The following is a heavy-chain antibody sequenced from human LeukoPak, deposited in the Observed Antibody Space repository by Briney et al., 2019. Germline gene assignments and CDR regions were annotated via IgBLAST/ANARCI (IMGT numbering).Heavy chain of an antibody. D-gene: IGHD6-13*01. CDR2: IYPGDSDT. J-gene: IGHJ6*03. CDR3: ARLAAAGSQSYYYYYYMDV. V-gene: IGHV5-51*01. Sequence: GESLKISCKASGYIFTSYWIGWVRQMPGKGLEWMGIIYPGDSDTRYSPSFQGQVTISADKSITTAYLQWSSLKASDTAIYYCARLAAAGSQSYYYYYYMDVWGKGTTVTVSS. CDR1: GYIFTSYW.